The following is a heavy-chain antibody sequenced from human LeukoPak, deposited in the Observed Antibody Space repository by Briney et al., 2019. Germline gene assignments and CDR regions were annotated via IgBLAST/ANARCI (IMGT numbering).Heavy chain of an antibody. D-gene: IGHD3-10*01. V-gene: IGHV1-2*02. CDR2: INPNSGGT. Sequence: ASVKVSCKASGYTFTGYYMHWVRQAPGQGLERMGWINPNSGGTNYAQKFQGRVTMTRDTSISTAYMELSRLRSDDTAVYYCARDTYYYGSGSYYNGHYYYYMDVWGKGTTVTISS. CDR1: GYTFTGYY. CDR3: ARDTYYYGSGSYYNGHYYYYMDV. J-gene: IGHJ6*03.